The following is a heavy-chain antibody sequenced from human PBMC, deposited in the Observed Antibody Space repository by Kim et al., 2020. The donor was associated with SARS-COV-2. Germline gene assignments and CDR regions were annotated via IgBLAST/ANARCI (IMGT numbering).Heavy chain of an antibody. Sequence: SVKVSCKASGGTFSSYAISWVRQAPGQGLEWMGGIIPIFGTANYAQKFQGRVTITADESTSTAYMELSSLRSEDTAVYYCAGGPGELIKYYYGMDVWGQGTTVTVSS. V-gene: IGHV1-69*13. D-gene: IGHD1-26*01. CDR3: AGGPGELIKYYYGMDV. CDR1: GGTFSSYA. CDR2: IIPIFGTA. J-gene: IGHJ6*02.